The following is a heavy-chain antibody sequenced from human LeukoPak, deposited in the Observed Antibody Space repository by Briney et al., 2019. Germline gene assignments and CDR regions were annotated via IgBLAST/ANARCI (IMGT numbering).Heavy chain of an antibody. CDR2: INPNSGST. J-gene: IGHJ5*02. CDR3: ARGRRREYQLLYNWFDP. V-gene: IGHV1-2*02. D-gene: IGHD2-2*01. CDR1: GYTFTGYY. Sequence: ASVKVSCKASGYTFTGYYMHWVRQAPGQGLEWMGWINPNSGSTNYAQKFQGRVTMTRDTSISTAYMELSRLRSDDTAVYYCARGRRREYQLLYNWFDPWGQGTLVTVSS.